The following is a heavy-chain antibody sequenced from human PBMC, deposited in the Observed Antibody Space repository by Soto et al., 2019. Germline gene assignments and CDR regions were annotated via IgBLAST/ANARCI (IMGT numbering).Heavy chain of an antibody. CDR3: ARDRSLYDFWSGYYLHYYYYGMDV. CDR2: ISSSSSYI. Sequence: GGSLRLSCAASGFTFSSYSMNWVRQAPGKGLEWVSSISSSSSYIYYADSVKGRFTISRDNAKNSLYLQMNSLRAEDTAVYYCARDRSLYDFWSGYYLHYYYYGMDVWGQGTTVTVSS. D-gene: IGHD3-3*01. V-gene: IGHV3-21*01. CDR1: GFTFSSYS. J-gene: IGHJ6*02.